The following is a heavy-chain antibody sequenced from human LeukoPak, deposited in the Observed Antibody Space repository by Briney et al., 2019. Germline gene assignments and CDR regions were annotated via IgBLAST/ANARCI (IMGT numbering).Heavy chain of an antibody. CDR3: ARGAWIQLWLPTTD. D-gene: IGHD5-18*01. Sequence: GGSLRLSCAASGFTFSSYAMHWVRQAPGKGLEWVAVISYDGSNKYYADSVKGRLTISRDNSKNTLYLQMNSLRAEDTAVYYCARGAWIQLWLPTTDWGQGTLVTVSS. CDR2: ISYDGSNK. CDR1: GFTFSSYA. J-gene: IGHJ4*02. V-gene: IGHV3-30-3*01.